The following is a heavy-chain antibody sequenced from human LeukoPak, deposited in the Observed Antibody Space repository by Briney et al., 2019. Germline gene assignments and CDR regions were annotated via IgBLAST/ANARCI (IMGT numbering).Heavy chain of an antibody. Sequence: SETLSLTRTVSGGSISSSSYYWGWIRQPPGKGLEWIGSIYYSGSTYYNPSLKSRVTISVDTSKNQFSLKLSSVTAADTAVYYCARGPSIAASPFDPWGQGTLVTVSS. CDR2: IYYSGST. V-gene: IGHV4-39*07. CDR3: ARGPSIAASPFDP. CDR1: GGSISSSSYY. J-gene: IGHJ5*02. D-gene: IGHD6-6*01.